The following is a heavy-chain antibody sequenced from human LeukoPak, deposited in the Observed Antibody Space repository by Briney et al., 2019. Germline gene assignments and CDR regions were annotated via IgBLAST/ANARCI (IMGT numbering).Heavy chain of an antibody. V-gene: IGHV4-34*01. Sequence: PSETLSLTCAVYGGSFSGYYWSWIRQPPGKGLEWIGEINHSGSTNYNPSLKSRVTISVDTSKNQFSLKLSSVTAADTAVYYCARGTATVTTADYFDYWGQGTLVTVSS. D-gene: IGHD4-17*01. J-gene: IGHJ4*02. CDR3: ARGTATVTTADYFDY. CDR2: INHSGST. CDR1: GGSFSGYY.